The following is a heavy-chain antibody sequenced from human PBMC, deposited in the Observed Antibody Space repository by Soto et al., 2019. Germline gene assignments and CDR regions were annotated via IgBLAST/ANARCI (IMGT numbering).Heavy chain of an antibody. CDR2: TDPSNSYT. V-gene: IGHV5-10-1*01. CDR3: ARRYSNSSLPDY. CDR1: GYSFTSYW. J-gene: IGHJ4*02. D-gene: IGHD6-6*01. Sequence: GESLKISCKGSGYSFTSYWINWVRQMPGKGLEWMGRTDPSNSYTSYSPSFQGHVTISADKSISTAYLQWSSLKASDTAMYYCARRYSNSSLPDYWGQGTLVTVSS.